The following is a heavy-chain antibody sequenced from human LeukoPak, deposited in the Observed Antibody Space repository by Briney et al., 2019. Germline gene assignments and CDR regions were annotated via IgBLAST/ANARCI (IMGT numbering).Heavy chain of an antibody. CDR1: GFTFSSYG. Sequence: PGGSLRLSCAASGFTFSSYGMHWVRQAPGKGLEWVAFIRYDGSNKYYADSVKGRFTISRDNSKNTLYLQMNSLRAEDTAVYYCAKGLGGTWIRHYFDYWGQGTLVTVSS. J-gene: IGHJ4*02. CDR3: AKGLGGTWIRHYFDY. V-gene: IGHV3-30*02. D-gene: IGHD1-1*01. CDR2: IRYDGSNK.